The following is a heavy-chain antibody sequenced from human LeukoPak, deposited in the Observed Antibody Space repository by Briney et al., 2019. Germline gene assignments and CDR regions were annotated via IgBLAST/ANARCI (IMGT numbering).Heavy chain of an antibody. Sequence: GGSLRLSCGASGFTFSSSAMHWFRQGPGKGLEGVAYIAHHGNNKYYADSVKGRFTISRDNSKGSLYLQMNSLRADDTAVYYCAKDGSWSCTDWGQGTLVRVSS. CDR3: AKDGSWSCTD. V-gene: IGHV3-30*02. CDR1: GFTFSSSA. J-gene: IGHJ4*02. CDR2: IAHHGNNK. D-gene: IGHD2-8*02.